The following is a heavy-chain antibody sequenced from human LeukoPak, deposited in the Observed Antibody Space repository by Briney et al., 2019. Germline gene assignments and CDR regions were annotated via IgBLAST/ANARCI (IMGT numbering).Heavy chain of an antibody. D-gene: IGHD3-22*01. CDR1: GLTFSSYE. CDR3: ARDSHKFDSSCYYPDAFDI. Sequence: PGGSLRLSCAASGLTFSSYEMNWVRQAPGKGLEWVSYISSSGSSIYYADSVKGRFTISRDNAKKSLYLQMHSLRAEDTAVYYCARDSHKFDSSCYYPDAFDIWGQGTMVSVSS. J-gene: IGHJ3*02. V-gene: IGHV3-48*03. CDR2: ISSSGSSI.